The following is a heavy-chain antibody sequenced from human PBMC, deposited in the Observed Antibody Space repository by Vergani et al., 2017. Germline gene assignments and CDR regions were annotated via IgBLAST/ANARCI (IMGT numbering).Heavy chain of an antibody. V-gene: IGHV1-69-2*01. CDR3: ETPQTVTTGGMEV. CDR1: GYTFTDHY. Sequence: EVQLVQSGAEVKKPGATMKISCKVSGYTFTDHYMHWVKQAPGKGLEWMRLVDPEDGETIYAEKFKGRVTIAADTSTDTAHLELSSLRSEDTAVYYCETPQTVTTGGMEVWGQGTTVIVSS. D-gene: IGHD4-17*01. CDR2: VDPEDGET. J-gene: IGHJ6*02.